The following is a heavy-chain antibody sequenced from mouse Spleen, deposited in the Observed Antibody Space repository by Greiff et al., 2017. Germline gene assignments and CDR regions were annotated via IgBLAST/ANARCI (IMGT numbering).Heavy chain of an antibody. CDR1: GFTFSDYG. CDR3: ASDPLY. J-gene: IGHJ3*01. CDR2: ISSGSSTI. V-gene: IGHV5-17*01. Sequence: DVQLVESGGGLVKPGGSLKLSCAASGFTFSDYGMHWVRQAPEKGLEWVAYISSGSSTIYYADTVKGRFTISRDNAKNTLFLQMTSLRSEDTAMYYCASDPLYWGQGTLVTVSA.